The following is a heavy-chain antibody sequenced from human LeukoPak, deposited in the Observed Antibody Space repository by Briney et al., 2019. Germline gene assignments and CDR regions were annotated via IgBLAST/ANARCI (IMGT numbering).Heavy chain of an antibody. J-gene: IGHJ4*02. CDR1: GFTFSNYN. Sequence: PGGSLRLSCAASGFTFSNYNMKWVRQAPGKGLEWVSSISSTSCTYYADSVKGRFTISRDNAKNSLYLQMDSLRAEDTALYYCARAITDYDYWGQGTLVTVSS. CDR2: ISSTSCT. CDR3: ARAITDYDY. D-gene: IGHD1-14*01. V-gene: IGHV3-69-1*01.